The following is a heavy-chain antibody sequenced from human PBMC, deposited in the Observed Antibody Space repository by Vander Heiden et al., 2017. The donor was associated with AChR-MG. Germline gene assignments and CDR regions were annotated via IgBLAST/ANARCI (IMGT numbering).Heavy chain of an antibody. CDR2: IRRSSSYI. Sequence: EVQLVESGGGLVKPGGSLRLSCAASGFTFRNYSMNWVRQAPGKGLEWVSSIRRSSSYIYYADSVKGRFTISRDNAKNSLFLQMNSLRAEDTAVYYCARDLVKSYCGGDCYSDYWGQGTLVTVSS. D-gene: IGHD2-21*01. J-gene: IGHJ4*02. CDR1: GFTFRNYS. V-gene: IGHV3-21*01. CDR3: ARDLVKSYCGGDCYSDY.